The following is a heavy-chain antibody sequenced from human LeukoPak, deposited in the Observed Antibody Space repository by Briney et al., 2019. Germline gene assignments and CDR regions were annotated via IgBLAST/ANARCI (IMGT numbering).Heavy chain of an antibody. CDR1: GFSFSSYG. CDR3: GQDPSRIAAGRCDY. V-gene: IGHV3-23*01. J-gene: IGHJ4*02. CDR2: ISHSGDSP. D-gene: IGHD6-13*01. Sequence: GGSLRLSCAASGFSFSSYGMSWGRQAPRKGVDWVSGISHSGDSPYYADSVKGRFTISRDNSKNTLFLQMDSLRAEDTAVYYCGQDPSRIAAGRCDYWGQGTRVTVSS.